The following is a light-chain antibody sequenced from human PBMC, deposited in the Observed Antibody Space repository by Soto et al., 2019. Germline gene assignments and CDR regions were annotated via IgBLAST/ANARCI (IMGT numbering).Light chain of an antibody. J-gene: IGKJ4*01. CDR3: QQYVNLVT. Sequence: DIQMTQSPSSLSASVGDRVTITCQASQDISNRLNWYQQKPGKAPKLLINDASNLEAGVPSRFXGSGXGTDFTFTISSLQPEDIATYYCQQYVNLVTFGGGTKLEIK. V-gene: IGKV1-33*01. CDR1: QDISNR. CDR2: DAS.